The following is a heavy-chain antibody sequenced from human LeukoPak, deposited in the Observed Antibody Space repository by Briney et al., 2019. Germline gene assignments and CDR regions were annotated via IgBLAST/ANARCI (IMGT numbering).Heavy chain of an antibody. CDR1: EFSVGSNY. CDR3: AKISGRNPRGDY. V-gene: IGHV3-30*18. D-gene: IGHD5-12*01. Sequence: GGSLRLSCAASEFSVGSNYMTWVRQAPGKGLEWVAVISYDGSNKYYADSVKGRFTISRDNSKNTLYLQMNSLRAEDTAVYYCAKISGRNPRGDYWGQGTLVTVSS. J-gene: IGHJ4*02. CDR2: ISYDGSNK.